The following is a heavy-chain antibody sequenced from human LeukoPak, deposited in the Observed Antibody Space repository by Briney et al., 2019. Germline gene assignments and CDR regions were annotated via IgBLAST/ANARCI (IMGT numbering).Heavy chain of an antibody. CDR2: IYYSGST. CDR3: ARQGGDFWSGYYHIDRVHAFDI. V-gene: IGHV4-59*01. CDR1: GGSISSYY. J-gene: IGHJ3*02. Sequence: PSETLSLTCTVSGGSISSYYWSWIRQPPGKGLEWIGYIYYSGSTNYNPSLKSRVTISVDTSKNQFSLKLSSVTAADTAVYYCARQGGDFWSGYYHIDRVHAFDIWGQGTMVTVSS. D-gene: IGHD3-3*01.